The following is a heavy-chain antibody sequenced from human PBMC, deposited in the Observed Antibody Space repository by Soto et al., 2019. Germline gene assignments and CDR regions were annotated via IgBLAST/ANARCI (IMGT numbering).Heavy chain of an antibody. CDR2: INHSGST. D-gene: IGHD1-26*01. Sequence: QVQLQQWGAGLLKPSETLALTCAVYGGSFSGYYWSWIRQPPGKGLEWIGEINHSGSTNYNPSLKSRVTRSVDTSTNQCSLKPSSVTAADTAVYYCARGQRILVGAKTFAYWGQGTQITVPS. V-gene: IGHV4-34*01. CDR3: ARGQRILVGAKTFAY. J-gene: IGHJ4*02. CDR1: GGSFSGYY.